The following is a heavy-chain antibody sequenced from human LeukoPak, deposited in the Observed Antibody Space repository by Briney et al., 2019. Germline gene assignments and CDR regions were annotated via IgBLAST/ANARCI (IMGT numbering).Heavy chain of an antibody. CDR1: GFTVGNNY. J-gene: IGHJ6*04. Sequence: PGGSLRLSCAASGFTVGNNYISWVRQAPGKGLEWVSVIYSGGTTYYADSVRDRFILSRDNSKNTLYLQMNSLRAEDTAVYYCAELGITMIGGVWGKGTTVTISS. CDR2: IYSGGTT. D-gene: IGHD3-10*02. V-gene: IGHV3-66*01. CDR3: AELGITMIGGV.